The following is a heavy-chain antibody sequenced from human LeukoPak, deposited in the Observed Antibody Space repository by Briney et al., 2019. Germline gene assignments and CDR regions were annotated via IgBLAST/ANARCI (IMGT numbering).Heavy chain of an antibody. CDR3: ARADYGSTYYFDY. J-gene: IGHJ4*02. CDR2: ISSSGSTI. D-gene: IGHD3-10*01. V-gene: IGHV3-48*04. CDR1: GFTFSSYG. Sequence: PGGSLRLSCAASGFTFSSYGMSWVRQAPGKGLEWVSYISSSGSTIYYADSVKGRFTISRDNAKNSLYLQMNSLRAEDTAVYYCARADYGSTYYFDYWGQGTLVTVSS.